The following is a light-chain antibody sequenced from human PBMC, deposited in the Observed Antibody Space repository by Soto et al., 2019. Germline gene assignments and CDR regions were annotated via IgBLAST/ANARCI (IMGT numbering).Light chain of an antibody. CDR3: QQYGNSPSIT. CDR1: QSVSSRS. J-gene: IGKJ5*01. CDR2: GAY. Sequence: EIVLTQSPGVLSLSPGEGATLSCRASQSVSSRSLAWYQQKPGQAPRLLIYGAYSRATDIPDRFSGSGSGTDFTLTISRLEPEDSAVYYCQQYGNSPSITFGQGTRLEIK. V-gene: IGKV3-20*01.